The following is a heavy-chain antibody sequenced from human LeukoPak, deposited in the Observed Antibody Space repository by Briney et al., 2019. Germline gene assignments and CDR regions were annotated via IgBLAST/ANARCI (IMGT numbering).Heavy chain of an antibody. Sequence: ASVKLSCKASGYTFTSYGISWVRQAPGQGLEWMGWISAYNGNTNYAQKLQGRVTMTTDTSTSTAYMELRSLRSDDTAVYYCARDLEIYSSGWYGWFDPWGQGTLVTVSS. D-gene: IGHD6-19*01. CDR3: ARDLEIYSSGWYGWFDP. V-gene: IGHV1-18*01. J-gene: IGHJ5*02. CDR2: ISAYNGNT. CDR1: GYTFTSYG.